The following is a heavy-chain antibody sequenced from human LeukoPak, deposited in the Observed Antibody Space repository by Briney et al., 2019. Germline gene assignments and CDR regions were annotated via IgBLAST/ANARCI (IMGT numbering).Heavy chain of an antibody. CDR2: IYHSGTT. Sequence: SETLSLTCTVSGGSISGYYWGWIRQPPGKGLEWIGSIYHSGTTYYNPSLKSRVTISVDTSKNQFSLKLTSVTAADTAVYYCTRDRAGADYWGQGALVTVSS. J-gene: IGHJ4*02. V-gene: IGHV4-38-2*02. CDR1: GGSISGYY. D-gene: IGHD6-13*01. CDR3: TRDRAGADY.